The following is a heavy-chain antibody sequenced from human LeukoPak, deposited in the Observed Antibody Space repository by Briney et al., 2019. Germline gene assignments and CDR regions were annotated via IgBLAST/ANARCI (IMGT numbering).Heavy chain of an antibody. Sequence: PGGSLRLSCAASGFTFSSYGMHWVRQAPGKGLEWLAFIRYDGSNKYYADSVKGRFTISRDNSKNTLYLQMNSLRAEDTAVYYCAKDRPYYYDSSGYMPLAFDIWGQGTMVTVSS. J-gene: IGHJ3*02. CDR2: IRYDGSNK. V-gene: IGHV3-30*02. CDR3: AKDRPYYYDSSGYMPLAFDI. D-gene: IGHD3-22*01. CDR1: GFTFSSYG.